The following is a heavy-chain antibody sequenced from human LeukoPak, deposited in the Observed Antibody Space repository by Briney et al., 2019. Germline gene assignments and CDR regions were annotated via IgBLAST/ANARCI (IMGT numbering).Heavy chain of an antibody. J-gene: IGHJ4*02. D-gene: IGHD5-18*01. CDR3: AAIVGYSYGLDY. CDR1: GFTFSSYG. V-gene: IGHV3-30*02. Sequence: PGGSLRLSCAASGFTFSSYGMHWVRQAPGKGLEWVAFIRYDGSNKYYADSVKGRFTISRDNSKNTPYLQMNSLRAEDTAVYYCAAIVGYSYGLDYWGQGTLVTVSS. CDR2: IRYDGSNK.